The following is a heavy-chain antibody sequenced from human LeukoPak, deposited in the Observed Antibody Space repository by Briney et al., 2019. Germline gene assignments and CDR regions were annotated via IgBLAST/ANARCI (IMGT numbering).Heavy chain of an antibody. J-gene: IGHJ4*02. CDR1: GFTFSTYG. CDR3: ARERNGDYTLLY. D-gene: IGHD4-17*01. V-gene: IGHV3-33*01. Sequence: YPGRSLRRSCAASGFTFSTYGMHWVRQAPGKGLEWVAVIWYDGGSKYYADSVKGRFTISRDNSKNTLYLQMNSLRAEDTAVYYCARERNGDYTLLYWGQGSLVTVSS. CDR2: IWYDGGSK.